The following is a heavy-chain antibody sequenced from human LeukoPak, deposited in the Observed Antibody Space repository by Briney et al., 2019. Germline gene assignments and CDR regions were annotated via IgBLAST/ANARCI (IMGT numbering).Heavy chain of an antibody. J-gene: IGHJ6*02. CDR3: ARRETYCSSTSCYYYYYGMDV. V-gene: IGHV4-34*01. D-gene: IGHD2-2*01. CDR2: INHSGST. Sequence: NASETLSLTCAVYGGSFSGYYWSWIRQPPGKGLEWIGEINHSGSTNYNPSLKSRVTISVDTPKNQFSLKLSSVTAADTAVYYCARRETYCSSTSCYYYYYGMDVWGQGTTVTVSS. CDR1: GGSFSGYY.